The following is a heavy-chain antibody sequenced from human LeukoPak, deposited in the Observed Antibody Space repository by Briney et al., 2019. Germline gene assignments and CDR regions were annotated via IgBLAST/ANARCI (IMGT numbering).Heavy chain of an antibody. CDR3: AKSVYHSGNY. CDR2: ISGGTT. CDR1: GFTISTYG. V-gene: IGHV3-23*01. D-gene: IGHD3-10*01. J-gene: IGHJ4*02. Sequence: GGSLRLSCAASGFTISTYGMSWVRQAPGRGLEWVSSISGGTTYYADSVKGRFTISRDNSKNTVSLQMNSLRAEDTAVYYCAKSVYHSGNYWGQGTLVTVSS.